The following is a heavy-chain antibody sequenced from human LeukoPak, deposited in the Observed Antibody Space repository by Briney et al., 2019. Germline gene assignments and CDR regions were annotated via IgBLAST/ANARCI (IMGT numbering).Heavy chain of an antibody. CDR3: ARAWFIRYSYDPYYFDY. J-gene: IGHJ4*02. Sequence: PGGSLRLSCAASGFTFSSYWMHWVRQAPGKGLVWVSRINSDGSSTSYADSVKGRFTISRDNAKNTLYLQMNSLRAEDTAVYYCARAWFIRYSYDPYYFDYWGQGTLVTISS. V-gene: IGHV3-74*01. CDR1: GFTFSSYW. CDR2: INSDGSST. D-gene: IGHD5-18*01.